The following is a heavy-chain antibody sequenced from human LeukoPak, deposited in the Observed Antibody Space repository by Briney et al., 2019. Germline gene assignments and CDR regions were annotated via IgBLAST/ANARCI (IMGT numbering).Heavy chain of an antibody. CDR2: IYTSGST. V-gene: IGHV4-4*07. D-gene: IGHD3-3*01. J-gene: IGHJ5*02. CDR1: GGSISSYY. Sequence: SETLSLTCTVSGGSISSYYWSWIRQPAGKGLGWIGRIYTSGSTNYNPSLKSRVTMSVDTSKNQFSLKLSSVTAADTAVYYCARDGEEYYDFWSGYYIKYNWFDPWGQGTLVTVSS. CDR3: ARDGEEYYDFWSGYYIKYNWFDP.